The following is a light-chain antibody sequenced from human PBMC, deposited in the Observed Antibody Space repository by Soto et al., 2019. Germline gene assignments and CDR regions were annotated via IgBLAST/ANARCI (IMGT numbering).Light chain of an antibody. CDR2: AAS. Sequence: AIQMTQSPSSLSASVGDRATITCRASQGIRNDLGWYQQKPGKAPKLLIYAASSLQSGVPSRFSGSGSGTDFTLTISSLQPEDFATYYCQQDYNYPRTFGQGTKVEIK. V-gene: IGKV1-6*01. CDR1: QGIRND. CDR3: QQDYNYPRT. J-gene: IGKJ1*01.